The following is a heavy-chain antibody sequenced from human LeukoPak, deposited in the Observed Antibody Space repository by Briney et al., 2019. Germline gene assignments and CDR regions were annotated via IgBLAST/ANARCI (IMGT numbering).Heavy chain of an antibody. J-gene: IGHJ4*02. Sequence: PSETLSLTCTVSGGSISSYYWSWIRQHPGKGPEWIGYISYGENTYYNPSLKSRVAISADTPKNQFSLKLSSTTAADTAVYYCARAPVATPSEFAYCGQGTLVTVSS. CDR1: GGSISSYY. D-gene: IGHD5-12*01. CDR3: ARAPVATPSEFAY. V-gene: IGHV4-59*06. CDR2: ISYGENT.